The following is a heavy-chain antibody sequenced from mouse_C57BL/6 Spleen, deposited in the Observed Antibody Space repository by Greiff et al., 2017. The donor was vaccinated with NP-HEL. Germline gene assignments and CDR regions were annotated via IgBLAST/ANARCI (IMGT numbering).Heavy chain of an antibody. V-gene: IGHV1-76*01. D-gene: IGHD2-4*01. CDR3: ARSLYYDYGYWYFDV. J-gene: IGHJ1*03. CDR1: GYTFTDYY. CDR2: IYPGSGNT. Sequence: VQLQQSGAELVRPGASVKLSCKASGYTFTDYYINWVKQRPGQGLEWIARIYPGSGNTYYNEKFKGKATLTAEKSSSTAYMQLSSLTSEDSAVYFCARSLYYDYGYWYFDVWGTGTTVTVSS.